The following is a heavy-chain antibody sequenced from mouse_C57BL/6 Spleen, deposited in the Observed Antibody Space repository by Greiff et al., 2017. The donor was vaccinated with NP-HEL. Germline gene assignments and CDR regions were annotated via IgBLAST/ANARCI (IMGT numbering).Heavy chain of an antibody. Sequence: VQLQQPGAELVKPGASVKLSCKASGYTFTSYWMHWVKQRPGQGLEWIGMIHPNSGSTNYNEKFKSKATLTVDKSSSTAYMQLSSLTSEDSAVYYCARRSLGNYAMDYWGKGTSVTVSS. J-gene: IGHJ4*01. CDR3: ARRSLGNYAMDY. V-gene: IGHV1-64*01. D-gene: IGHD4-1*01. CDR2: IHPNSGST. CDR1: GYTFTSYW.